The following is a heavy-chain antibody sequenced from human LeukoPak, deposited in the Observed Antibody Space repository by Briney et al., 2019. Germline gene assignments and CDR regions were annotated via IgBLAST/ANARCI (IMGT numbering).Heavy chain of an antibody. J-gene: IGHJ4*02. CDR3: ARDYGDHRVDY. CDR2: IHYSGKT. CDR1: SGSISSGAYY. V-gene: IGHV4-39*06. Sequence: PSETLSLTCTVSSGSISSGAYYWGWIRQPPGKGLEWIGTIHYSGKTYYNPSLKSRITISIDTSKKQFALKLSFVTAADTAVYYCARDYGDHRVDYWGQGTLVTVSS. D-gene: IGHD4-17*01.